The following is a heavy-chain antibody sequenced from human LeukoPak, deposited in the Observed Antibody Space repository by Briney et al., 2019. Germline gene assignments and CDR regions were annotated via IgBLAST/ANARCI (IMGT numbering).Heavy chain of an antibody. CDR1: GGSISSYY. Sequence: PSETLSLTCTVSGGSISSYYWGWIRQPPGKGLEWMGSIYYSGSTYYNPSLKSRVIISVETSKNQFSLTLSPVSAADTAAYFCAGDAGGWDTESDYWGQGTLVTVSS. CDR3: AGDAGGWDTESDY. V-gene: IGHV4-39*07. CDR2: IYYSGST. J-gene: IGHJ4*02. D-gene: IGHD1-26*01.